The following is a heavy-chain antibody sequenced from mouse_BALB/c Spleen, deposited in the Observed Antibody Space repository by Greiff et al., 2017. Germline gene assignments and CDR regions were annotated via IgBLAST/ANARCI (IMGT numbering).Heavy chain of an antibody. CDR1: GYSITSGYY. Sequence: EVKVEESGPGLVKPSQSLSLTCSVTGYSITSGYYWNWIRQFPGNKLEWMGYISYDGSNNYNPSLKNRISITRDTSKNQFFLKLNSVTTEDTATYYCAREGYYGYDWYFDVWGAGTTVTVSS. CDR3: AREGYYGYDWYFDV. CDR2: ISYDGSN. V-gene: IGHV3-6*02. D-gene: IGHD1-2*01. J-gene: IGHJ1*01.